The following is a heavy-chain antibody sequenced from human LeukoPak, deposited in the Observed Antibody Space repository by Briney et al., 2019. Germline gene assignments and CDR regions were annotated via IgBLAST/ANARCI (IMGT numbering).Heavy chain of an antibody. V-gene: IGHV3-23*01. D-gene: IGHD2-2*02. CDR2: ISGSGGST. Sequence: GGSLRLSCAASGLTFSSHWMHWVRQAPGKGLVWVSAISGSGGSTYYADSVKGRFTISRDNSKNTLYLQMNSLRAEDTAVYYCAKVRGCSSTSCYIYSYWGQGTLVTVSS. CDR1: GLTFSSHW. CDR3: AKVRGCSSTSCYIYSY. J-gene: IGHJ4*02.